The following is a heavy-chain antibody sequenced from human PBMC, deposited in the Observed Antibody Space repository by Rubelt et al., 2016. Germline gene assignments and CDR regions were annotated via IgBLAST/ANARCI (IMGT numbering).Heavy chain of an antibody. J-gene: IGHJ6*02. CDR2: IYYSGST. CDR3: ASLMGNYGYSLYGMDV. D-gene: IGHD4-17*01. CDR1: GGSISSYY. Sequence: SGGSISSYYWSWIRQPPGKGLEWIGYIYYSGSTNYNPSLKSRVTISVDTSKNQFSLKLSSVTAADTAVYYCASLMGNYGYSLYGMDVWGQGTTVTVSS. V-gene: IGHV4-59*08.